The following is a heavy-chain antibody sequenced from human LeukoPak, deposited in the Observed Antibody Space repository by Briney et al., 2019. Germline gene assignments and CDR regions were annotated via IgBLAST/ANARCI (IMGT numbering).Heavy chain of an antibody. J-gene: IGHJ4*02. CDR3: ARQTGYGLVSFDF. CDR1: GGSISGYY. CDR2: IYYSGST. D-gene: IGHD3-10*01. V-gene: IGHV4-59*08. Sequence: SETLSLTCTVSGGSISGYYWNWIRQPPGKGPEWIGYIYYSGSTNYNPSLKSRVTISLDTSKNQFSLKLSSVTAADTAVYYCARQTGYGLVSFDFWGQGTLVTVSS.